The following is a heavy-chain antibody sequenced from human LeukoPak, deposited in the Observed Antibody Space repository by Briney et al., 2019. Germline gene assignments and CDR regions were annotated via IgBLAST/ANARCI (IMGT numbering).Heavy chain of an antibody. V-gene: IGHV3-23*01. Sequence: GGSLRLSCAASGFTFSSYAMSWVRQAPGRGLEWVSAISGSGGSTYYADSVKGRFTISRDNSKNTLYLQMNSLRAEDTAVYYCARVRNYYDSSGKTYYYYYMDVWGKGTTVTISS. CDR2: ISGSGGST. CDR3: ARVRNYYDSSGKTYYYYYMDV. D-gene: IGHD3-22*01. J-gene: IGHJ6*03. CDR1: GFTFSSYA.